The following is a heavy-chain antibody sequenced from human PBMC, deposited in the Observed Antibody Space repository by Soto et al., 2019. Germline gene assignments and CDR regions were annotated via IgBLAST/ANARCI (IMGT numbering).Heavy chain of an antibody. V-gene: IGHV3-48*02. J-gene: IGHJ4*02. CDR3: ARGRANYYFDF. CDR1: GFTFSGYS. D-gene: IGHD1-1*01. Sequence: EVQLVQSGGDLVQPGGSLRLSCKASGFTFSGYSMDWVRQAPGKGLEWIAYISGGGVPVYYADSVKGRFTISRDNAKNSLYLKLNQLRDEDKAIYSCARGRANYYFDFWGQGALVTVSS. CDR2: ISGGGVPV.